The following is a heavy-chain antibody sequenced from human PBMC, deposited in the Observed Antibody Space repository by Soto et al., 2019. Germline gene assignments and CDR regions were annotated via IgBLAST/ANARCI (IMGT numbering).Heavy chain of an antibody. CDR3: ARHTSRRNFDY. CDR2: IYHSGST. V-gene: IGHV4-38-2*02. CDR1: SSPINSRYY. D-gene: IGHD2-2*01. J-gene: IGHJ4*02. Sequence: PSETLSFTCTVSSSPINSRYYWGWIRQTPGKGLEWVASIYHSGSTHYNPSLKSRATISVDTSNNQFSLRLSSVTAADTAIYYCARHTSRRNFDYWGQGTQVTVSS.